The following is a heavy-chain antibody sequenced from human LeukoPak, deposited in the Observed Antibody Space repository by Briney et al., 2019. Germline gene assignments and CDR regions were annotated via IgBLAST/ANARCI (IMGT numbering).Heavy chain of an antibody. CDR2: IYYSGST. Sequence: SETLSLTCTVSGGSISSYYWSWIRQPPGKGLEWIGYIYYSGSTNYNPSLKSRVTISVDTSKNQFSLKLSSVTAADTAVYYCARGKTVLRFLEWVPLAFDIWGQGTMVTVSS. CDR3: ARGKTVLRFLEWVPLAFDI. D-gene: IGHD3-3*01. J-gene: IGHJ3*02. CDR1: GGSISSYY. V-gene: IGHV4-59*12.